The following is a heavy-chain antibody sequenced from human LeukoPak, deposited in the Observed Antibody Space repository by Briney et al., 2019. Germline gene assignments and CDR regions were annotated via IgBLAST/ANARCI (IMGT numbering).Heavy chain of an antibody. CDR2: ISGSGGST. J-gene: IGHJ4*02. D-gene: IGHD2-8*02. Sequence: PGGSLRLSCAASGFTFSSYAMSWVRQAPGKGLEWVSGISGSGGSTYYTNSVKGRFTISRDNSKNTLYLQMNSLRAEDTAVYYCAKGSGGTIGRFDYWAREPWSPSPQ. CDR1: GFTFSSYA. CDR3: AKGSGGTIGRFDY. V-gene: IGHV3-23*01.